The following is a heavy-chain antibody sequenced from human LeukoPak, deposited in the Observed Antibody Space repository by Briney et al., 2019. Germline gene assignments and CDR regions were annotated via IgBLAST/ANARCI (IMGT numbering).Heavy chain of an antibody. CDR3: ARDQTGTLDY. J-gene: IGHJ4*02. Sequence: GASVKVSCEASGYTFTSYAISWVRQAPGQGLEWMGGIIPIFGTANYAQKFQGRVTITTDESTSTAYMELSSLRSEDTAVYYCARDQTGTLDYWGQGTLVTVSS. V-gene: IGHV1-69*05. CDR2: IIPIFGTA. CDR1: GYTFTSYA. D-gene: IGHD7-27*01.